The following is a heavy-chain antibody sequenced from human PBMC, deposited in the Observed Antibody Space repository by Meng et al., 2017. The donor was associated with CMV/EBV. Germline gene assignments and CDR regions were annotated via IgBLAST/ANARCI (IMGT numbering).Heavy chain of an antibody. CDR1: GGSFSGYY. J-gene: IGHJ4*02. CDR3: ARAYGN. CDR2: INHSGST. V-gene: IGHV4-34*01. Sequence: SQTLSLTGAVYGGSFSGYYWSWIRQLPGKGLEWIGEINHSGSTNYNPSLKSRVTISVDTSKNQFSLKLSSVTAADTAVYYCARAYGNWGQGTLVTVSS. D-gene: IGHD4-17*01.